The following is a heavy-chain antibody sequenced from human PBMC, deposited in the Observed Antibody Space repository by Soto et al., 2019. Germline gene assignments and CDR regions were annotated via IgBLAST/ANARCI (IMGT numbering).Heavy chain of an antibody. Sequence: QVQLVQSGAEVKKPGSSVKVSCKASGGTFSSYAISWVRQAPGQGIEWMGGIIPIFGTANYAQKFQGRVTSTADESTSTAYMELSSLRSEDTAVYYCARDSEYSSPPGDYWGQGTLVTVSS. D-gene: IGHD6-6*01. CDR3: ARDSEYSSPPGDY. CDR2: IIPIFGTA. CDR1: GGTFSSYA. J-gene: IGHJ4*02. V-gene: IGHV1-69*01.